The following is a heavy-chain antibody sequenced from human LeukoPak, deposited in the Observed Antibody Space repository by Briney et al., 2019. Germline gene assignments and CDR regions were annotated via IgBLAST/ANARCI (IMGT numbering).Heavy chain of an antibody. CDR1: GYTFTGYY. Sequence: ASVKVSCKASGYTFTGYYMHWVRQAPGQALEWMGWINPNSGGTNYAQKFQGWVTMTRDTSISTAYMELSRLRSDDTAVYYCARDRYSSSWYYFDYWGQGTLVTVSS. D-gene: IGHD6-13*01. V-gene: IGHV1-2*04. CDR3: ARDRYSSSWYYFDY. J-gene: IGHJ4*02. CDR2: INPNSGGT.